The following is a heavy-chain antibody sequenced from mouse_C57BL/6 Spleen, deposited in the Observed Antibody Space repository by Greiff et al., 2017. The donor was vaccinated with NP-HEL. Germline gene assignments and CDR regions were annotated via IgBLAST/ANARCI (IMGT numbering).Heavy chain of an antibody. CDR2: INPGSGGT. CDR1: GYAFTNYL. J-gene: IGHJ1*03. CDR3: ARGNYEYDGGYFDV. D-gene: IGHD2-4*01. Sequence: QVQLQQSGAELVRPGTSVKVSCKASGYAFTNYLIEWVKQRPGQGLEWIGVINPGSGGTNYNEKFKGKATLTADKSSSTAYLQLSSLTYEESAVEGWARGNYEYDGGYFDVWGTGTTVTVSS. V-gene: IGHV1-54*01.